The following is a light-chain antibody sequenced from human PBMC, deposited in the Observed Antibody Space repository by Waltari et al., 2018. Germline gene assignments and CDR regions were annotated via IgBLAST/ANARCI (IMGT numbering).Light chain of an antibody. Sequence: SYELIQTPSVSASPGQPPSIPCSGDKLGDNFVCWYQQRPGQSPVLAIYQDRKRPSGIPERFSGSNSGNTATLTISGTQAMDEADYYCQAWDSNSAYVFGTGTKVTVL. CDR2: QDR. J-gene: IGLJ1*01. V-gene: IGLV3-1*01. CDR3: QAWDSNSAYV. CDR1: KLGDNF.